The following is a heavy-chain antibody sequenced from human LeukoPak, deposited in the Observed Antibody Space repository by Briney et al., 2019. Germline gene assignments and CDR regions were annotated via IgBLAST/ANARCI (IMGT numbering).Heavy chain of an antibody. CDR1: GFTFSSYG. Sequence: GGSLRLSCAASGFTFSSYGMHWVRQAPGKGLEWVTFIRYDGSKKYYGDSVKGRFTISRDNSKNTLYLQMNSLRSEDTAVYYCARVGYGDYVGWFDPWGQGTLVTVSS. D-gene: IGHD4-17*01. CDR2: IRYDGSKK. CDR3: ARVGYGDYVGWFDP. V-gene: IGHV3-30*02. J-gene: IGHJ5*02.